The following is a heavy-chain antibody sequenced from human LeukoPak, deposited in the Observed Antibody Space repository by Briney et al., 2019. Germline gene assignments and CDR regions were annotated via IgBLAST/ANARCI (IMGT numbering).Heavy chain of an antibody. D-gene: IGHD3-3*01. V-gene: IGHV1-46*01. CDR3: ARVSPGFLEWLLTFDY. CDR1: GYTFTSYY. J-gene: IGHJ4*02. Sequence: GASVKVSCKASGYTFTSYYMHWVRQAPGQGLEWMGIINPSGDSTSYAQKFQGRVTMTRDMSTSTVYMELSSLRSEDTAVYYCARVSPGFLEWLLTFDYXXQGTLVTVXS. CDR2: INPSGDST.